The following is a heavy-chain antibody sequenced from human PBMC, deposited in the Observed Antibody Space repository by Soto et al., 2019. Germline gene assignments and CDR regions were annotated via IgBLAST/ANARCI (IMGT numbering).Heavy chain of an antibody. D-gene: IGHD3-22*01. V-gene: IGHV1-69*02. CDR3: ARAYYYDSSGYPDEDAFDI. CDR1: GGTFSSYT. Sequence: QVQLVQSGAEVKKPGSSVKVSCKASGGTFSSYTISWVRQAPGQGLEWMGRIIPILGIANYAQKFQGRVTMTADKSTSTAYMELSSLRSEDTAVYYCARAYYYDSSGYPDEDAFDIWGQGTMVTVSS. CDR2: IIPILGIA. J-gene: IGHJ3*02.